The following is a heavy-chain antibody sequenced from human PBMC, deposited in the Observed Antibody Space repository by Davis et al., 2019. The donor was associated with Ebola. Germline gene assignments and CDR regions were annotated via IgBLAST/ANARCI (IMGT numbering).Heavy chain of an antibody. J-gene: IGHJ2*01. CDR2: IWANGQNK. CDR3: ARDADTTTFYWYFDL. V-gene: IGHV3-33*08. Sequence: PGGSLRLSCAGSGVPFSRYAMSWVRQAPGKGLEWVADIWANGQNKYFADSVKGRVTIFRDNSKNTVYLQMDSLRAEDAAVYYCARDADTTTFYWYFDLWDRGTLVTVSS. CDR1: GVPFSRYA. D-gene: IGHD2/OR15-2a*01.